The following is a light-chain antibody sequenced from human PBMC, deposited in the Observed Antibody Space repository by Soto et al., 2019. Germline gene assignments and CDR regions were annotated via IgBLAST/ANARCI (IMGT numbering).Light chain of an antibody. CDR3: GSYATGGAYV. Sequence: QSALTQPASVSGSPGQSITISCTGTSSDVGGYNAVSWHQQHPGKAPKLMIYDVTNRPSGASNRFSGSKSGNTASLTISGLQAEDEADYYCGSYATGGAYVFGTGTKVTVL. CDR1: SSDVGGYNA. J-gene: IGLJ1*01. CDR2: DVT. V-gene: IGLV2-14*01.